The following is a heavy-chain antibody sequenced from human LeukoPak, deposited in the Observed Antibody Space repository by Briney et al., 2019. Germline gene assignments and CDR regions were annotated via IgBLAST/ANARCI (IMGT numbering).Heavy chain of an antibody. CDR1: GYTFTGYY. V-gene: IGHV1-2*02. D-gene: IGHD2-21*02. CDR3: ARDHAYCGGDCYSAGDDP. Sequence: ASVKVSCKASGYTFTGYYMHWVRQAPGQGLEWMGWINPNSGGTNYAQKFQGRVTMTRDTSISTAYTELSRLRSDDTAVYYCARDHAYCGGDCYSAGDDPWGQGTLVTVSS. J-gene: IGHJ5*02. CDR2: INPNSGGT.